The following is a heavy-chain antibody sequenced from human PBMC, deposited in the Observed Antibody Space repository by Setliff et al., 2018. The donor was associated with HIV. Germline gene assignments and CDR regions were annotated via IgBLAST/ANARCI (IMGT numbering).Heavy chain of an antibody. CDR3: ASGYSYDYYYYYGMDV. J-gene: IGHJ6*02. V-gene: IGHV1-8*02. D-gene: IGHD5-18*01. CDR1: GYTFTSYD. CDR2: MNPNSGNT. Sequence: GASVKVSCKASGYTFTSYDINWVRQATGQGLEWMGWMNPNSGNTGYAQKFQGRVTMTRNTSISTAYMELSSLRSEDTAVYYCASGYSYDYYYYYGMDVWGQGTMVTVSS.